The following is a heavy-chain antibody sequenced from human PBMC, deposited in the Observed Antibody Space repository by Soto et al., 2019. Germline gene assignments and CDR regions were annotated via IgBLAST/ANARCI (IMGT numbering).Heavy chain of an antibody. V-gene: IGHV1-24*01. Sequence: GASVKVSCKVSGYTLTELSMHWVGQAPGKGLEWMGGFDPEDGETIYAQKFQGRVTMTEDTSTDTAYMELSSLRSEDTAVYYCATDKSITILGVVNEGAFDSWGQVTMGSVSS. CDR1: GYTLTELS. CDR2: FDPEDGET. J-gene: IGHJ3*02. CDR3: ATDKSITILGVVNEGAFDS. D-gene: IGHD3-3*01.